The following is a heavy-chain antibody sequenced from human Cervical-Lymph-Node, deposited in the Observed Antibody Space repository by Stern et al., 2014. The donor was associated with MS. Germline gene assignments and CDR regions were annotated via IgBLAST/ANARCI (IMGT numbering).Heavy chain of an antibody. Sequence: EVQLAESAGGLVQPGGSLRLSCAASGFTFSDHYMDWVCQAPGKGLESVGRTSTKPNGYTTEYAASVKGRFTISRDDSQNSLDLHMNSLNTEDTAVYYCAREGTAATNYYYGLDVWGQGTTVTVSS. CDR1: GFTFSDHY. J-gene: IGHJ6*02. CDR2: TSTKPNGYTT. V-gene: IGHV3-72*01. CDR3: AREGTAATNYYYGLDV. D-gene: IGHD2-15*01.